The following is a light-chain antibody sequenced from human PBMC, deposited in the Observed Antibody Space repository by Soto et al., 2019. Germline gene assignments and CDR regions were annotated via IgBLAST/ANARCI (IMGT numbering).Light chain of an antibody. CDR3: ASWDDSSWV. V-gene: IGLV1-47*01. Sequence: QSVLTQPPSASGTPGQRVTISCSGSSSNIGSNYVYWYQQLPGTAPKLIIYRNNQPPSGVPDRFSCSKSGTSASLAISGLRSEDEAYYYCASWDDSSWVFGGGTKLTVL. J-gene: IGLJ3*02. CDR2: RNN. CDR1: SSNIGSNY.